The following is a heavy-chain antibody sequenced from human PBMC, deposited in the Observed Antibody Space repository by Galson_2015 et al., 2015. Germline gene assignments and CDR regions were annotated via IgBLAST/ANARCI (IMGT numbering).Heavy chain of an antibody. V-gene: IGHV4-59*11. CDR3: ATRVPSSDCLGVFDF. CDR1: GGSLSSHS. CDR2: IYYNGVT. D-gene: IGHD6-19*01. J-gene: IGHJ4*02. Sequence: ETLALACSVSGGSLSSHSWSRIRQPPGRALDGSGNIYYNGVTAYNPSLQSRVTISVDTSKDQFSLKMSPVTAADTAVYYCATRVPSSDCLGVFDFWGQGVLVTVSS.